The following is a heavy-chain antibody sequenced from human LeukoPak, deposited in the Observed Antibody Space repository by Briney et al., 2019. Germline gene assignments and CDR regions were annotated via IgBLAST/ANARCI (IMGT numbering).Heavy chain of an antibody. CDR2: IYYSGST. Sequence: PSETLSLTCTVSGGSISSFYWTWIRQPPGKGLEWIGYIYYSGSTNYNPSLKSRVTISVDTSKNQFSLKLSSVTAADTAVYFCARSHYYETGMDVWGQGTTDTVSS. V-gene: IGHV4-59*01. CDR3: ARSHYYETGMDV. J-gene: IGHJ6*02. CDR1: GGSISSFY. D-gene: IGHD3-22*01.